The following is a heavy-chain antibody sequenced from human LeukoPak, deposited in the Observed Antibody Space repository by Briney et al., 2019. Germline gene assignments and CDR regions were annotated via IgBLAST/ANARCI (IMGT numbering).Heavy chain of an antibody. Sequence: SETLSLTCTVSGGSISSYYWSWIRQPAGKGLEWIGRIDTSGNTNYKPPLKSRVTMSVDTSKNQFSLKLSSVTAADTAVYYCARVQSRLSWFDPWGQGTLVTVSS. J-gene: IGHJ5*02. CDR1: GGSISSYY. CDR3: ARVQSRLSWFDP. CDR2: IDTSGNT. V-gene: IGHV4-4*07.